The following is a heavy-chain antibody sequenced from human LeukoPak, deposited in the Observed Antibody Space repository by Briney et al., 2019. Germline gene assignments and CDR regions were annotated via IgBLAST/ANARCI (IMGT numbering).Heavy chain of an antibody. V-gene: IGHV4-34*01. CDR3: ERGHGTSRFSRPVP. J-gene: IGHJ5*02. Sequence: PSETLSLTCAVYGGSFSGYYWSWIRQPPAKGLVWIGDSNHGGSTTYNTSLQSRVTISVDTSKNQFSLELSSVTGADTAVYYWERGHGTSRFSRPVPLGQGTLVTVSS. CDR1: GGSFSGYY. D-gene: IGHD2-2*01. CDR2: SNHGGST.